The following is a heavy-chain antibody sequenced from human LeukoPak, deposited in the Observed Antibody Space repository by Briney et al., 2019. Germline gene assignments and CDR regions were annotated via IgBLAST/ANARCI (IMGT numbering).Heavy chain of an antibody. CDR2: ISSSSSYI. D-gene: IGHD4-23*01. J-gene: IGHJ5*02. CDR3: ARDADMRVTHGWFDP. Sequence: GGSLRLSWAASGFTFSSYSMNWVRQAPGKGLEWVSSISSSSSYIYYADSVKGRFTISRDNAKNSLYLQMNSLRAEDTAVYYCARDADMRVTHGWFDPWGQGTLVTVSS. V-gene: IGHV3-21*01. CDR1: GFTFSSYS.